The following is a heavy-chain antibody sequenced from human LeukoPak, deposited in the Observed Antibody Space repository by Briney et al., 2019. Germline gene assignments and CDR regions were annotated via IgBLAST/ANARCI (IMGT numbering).Heavy chain of an antibody. D-gene: IGHD2-2*01. CDR2: ISYDGSNK. CDR1: GFTLSSYA. V-gene: IGHV3-30*04. J-gene: IGHJ4*02. CDR3: ARDFYCSSTSCADY. Sequence: GRSLRLSCAASGFTLSSYAMHWVGQAPGKGLEWVAVISYDGSNKYYADSVKGRFTISRDNSKNTLYLQMNSLRAEDTAVYYCARDFYCSSTSCADYWGQGTLVTVSS.